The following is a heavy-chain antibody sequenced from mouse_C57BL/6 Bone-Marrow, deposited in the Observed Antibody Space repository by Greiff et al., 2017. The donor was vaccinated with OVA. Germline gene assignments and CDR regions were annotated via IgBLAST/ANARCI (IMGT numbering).Heavy chain of an antibody. Sequence: VQLQQSGPGLVQPSQSLSITCTVSGFSLTSYGVHWVRQSPGKGLEWLGVIWRGGSTDYNAAFMSRLSITKDDSKSQVFFKMNSLQADDTAIYYCAKNTDGYYGWFAYWGQGTLVTVSA. D-gene: IGHD2-3*01. CDR2: IWRGGST. J-gene: IGHJ3*01. CDR1: GFSLTSYG. V-gene: IGHV2-5*01. CDR3: AKNTDGYYGWFAY.